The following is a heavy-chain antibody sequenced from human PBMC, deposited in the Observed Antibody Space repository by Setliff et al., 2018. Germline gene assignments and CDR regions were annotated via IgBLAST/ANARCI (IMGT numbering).Heavy chain of an antibody. CDR3: ARAGSAPARRKGVFEY. V-gene: IGHV4-39*02. D-gene: IGHD6-6*01. Sequence: PSETLSLTCTVSGGSISSSSHYWGWIRQPPGKGLEWIGSIYYTGSTYYAPQFQGRITMTRDTSTSTVYMELSSLKSNDTAVYYCARAGSAPARRKGVFEYWGQGTLVTVSS. J-gene: IGHJ4*02. CDR1: GGSISSSSHY. CDR2: IYYTGST.